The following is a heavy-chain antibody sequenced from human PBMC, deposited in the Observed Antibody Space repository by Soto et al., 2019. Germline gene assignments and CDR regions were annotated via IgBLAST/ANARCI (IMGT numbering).Heavy chain of an antibody. CDR3: AKEVGIVGAIYYYGMDV. Sequence: GGSLRLSCAASGFTFSSYGMHWVRQAPGKGLEWVAVISYDGSNKYYADSVKGRFTISRDNSKNTLYLQMNSLRAEDTAVYYCAKEVGIVGAIYYYGMDVWGQGTTVTVSS. V-gene: IGHV3-30*18. CDR1: GFTFSSYG. CDR2: ISYDGSNK. J-gene: IGHJ6*02. D-gene: IGHD1-26*01.